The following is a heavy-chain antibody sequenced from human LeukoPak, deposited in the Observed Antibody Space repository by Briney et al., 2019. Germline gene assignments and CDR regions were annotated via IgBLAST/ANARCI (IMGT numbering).Heavy chain of an antibody. CDR3: ARDRGTGDRTFDP. CDR1: GFTFSSYG. CDR2: IWYDGSNK. Sequence: PGRSLRLSCAASGFTFSSYGMHWVRQAPGKGLEWVAVIWYDGSNKYYADSVKGRFTISRDNSKNTLYLQMNSLRAEDTAVYYCARDRGTGDRTFDPRGQGTLVTVSS. V-gene: IGHV3-33*01. J-gene: IGHJ5*02. D-gene: IGHD7-27*01.